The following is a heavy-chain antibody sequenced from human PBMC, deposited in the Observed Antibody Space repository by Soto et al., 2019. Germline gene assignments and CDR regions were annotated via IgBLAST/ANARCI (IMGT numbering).Heavy chain of an antibody. D-gene: IGHD6-13*01. CDR1: GFTFSSYS. CDR2: ISSSSSTI. CDR3: ARRPSSSWYMDYYYYGMDV. J-gene: IGHJ6*02. V-gene: IGHV3-48*02. Sequence: PGGSLRLSCAASGFTFSSYSMNWVRQAPGKGLEWVSYISSSSSTIYYADSVKGRFTISRDNAKNSLYLQMNSLRDEDTAVYYCARRPSSSWYMDYYYYGMDVWGQGTTVTVSS.